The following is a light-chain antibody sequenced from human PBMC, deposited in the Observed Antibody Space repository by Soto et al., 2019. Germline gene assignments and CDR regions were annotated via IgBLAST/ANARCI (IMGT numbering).Light chain of an antibody. CDR1: SSNIGGNT. CDR2: SN. Sequence: QSVLTQPPSASGTPGQRVTISCSGSSSNIGGNTVNWYQQLPGTAPKLLIYSNQRPSGVPDRFSGSKFGTSASLAISGLQSEDEADYYCATWDDSLNGVLFGGGTKLTVL. V-gene: IGLV1-44*01. CDR3: ATWDDSLNGVL. J-gene: IGLJ2*01.